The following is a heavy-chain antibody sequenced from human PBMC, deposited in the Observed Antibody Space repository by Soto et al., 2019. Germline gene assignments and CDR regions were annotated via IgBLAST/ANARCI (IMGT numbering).Heavy chain of an antibody. Sequence: QITLKESGPPLVQPTQTLTLTCTFSDFSLTTSGVGVGWIRQPPGKALEWLALIYWDDDKRYSPSLKSRLTITKDTSKNQVVLTMTNMAPVDTATYYCARDSTGWYGFDYWGQGTLVTVSS. D-gene: IGHD6-19*01. J-gene: IGHJ4*02. CDR3: ARDSTGWYGFDY. CDR2: IYWDDDK. V-gene: IGHV2-5*02. CDR1: DFSLTTSGVG.